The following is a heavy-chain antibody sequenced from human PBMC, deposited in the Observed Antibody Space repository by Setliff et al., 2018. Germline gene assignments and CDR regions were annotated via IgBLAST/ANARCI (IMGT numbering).Heavy chain of an antibody. CDR2: IRRNADNRAP. CDR1: GFTFSGSA. V-gene: IGHV3-73*01. Sequence: PGGSLRLSCAASGFTFSGSAVHWVRQASGKGLEWVGRIRRNADNRAPIYAASVKDRFTISRDDSKNTAYLQVNSLKTEDTAVYYCAITMTTGVDFFDYWGQGTLVTVSS. J-gene: IGHJ4*02. CDR3: AITMTTGVDFFDY. D-gene: IGHD4-17*01.